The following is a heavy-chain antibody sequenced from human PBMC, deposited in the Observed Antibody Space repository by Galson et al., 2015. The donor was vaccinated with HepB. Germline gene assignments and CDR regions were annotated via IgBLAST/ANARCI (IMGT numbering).Heavy chain of an antibody. CDR2: IIPIFGTA. J-gene: IGHJ6*03. V-gene: IGHV1-69*13. CDR3: ARGSVPQQLVPSYMDV. Sequence: SVKVSCKASGGTFSSYAISWVRQAPGQGLEWMGGIIPIFGTANYAQKFQGRVTITADESTSTAYMELSSLRSDDTAVYYCARGSVPQQLVPSYMDVWGKGTTVTVSS. D-gene: IGHD6-13*01. CDR1: GGTFSSYA.